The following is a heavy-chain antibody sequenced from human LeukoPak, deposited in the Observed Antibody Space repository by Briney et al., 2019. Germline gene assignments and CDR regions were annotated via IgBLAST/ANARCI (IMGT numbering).Heavy chain of an antibody. CDR1: GGSFSDYY. CDR3: ARRPGIAAAGIDY. J-gene: IGHJ4*02. D-gene: IGHD6-13*01. Sequence: PSETLSLTCAVYGGSFSDYYWTWIRQPPGKGLEWIGYIYYSGSTYYNPSLKSRVTISVDTSKNQFSLKLSSVTAADTAVYYCARRPGIAAAGIDYWGQGTLVTVSS. CDR2: IYYSGST. V-gene: IGHV4-34*09.